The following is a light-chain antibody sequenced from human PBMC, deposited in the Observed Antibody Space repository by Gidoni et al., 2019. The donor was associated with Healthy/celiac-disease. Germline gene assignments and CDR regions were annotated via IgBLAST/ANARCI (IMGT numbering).Light chain of an antibody. CDR3: QQYNNWPPLT. Sequence: EIEMTQAPATLSVSPGERATLSCRDSQSVSSNLAWYQQKPGQAPRLLIYGASPRATGIPARFSGSGSWTEFTLPIISLQSADFAVYYCQQYNNWPPLTFGGGTKVEIK. J-gene: IGKJ4*01. CDR1: QSVSSN. V-gene: IGKV3-15*01. CDR2: GAS.